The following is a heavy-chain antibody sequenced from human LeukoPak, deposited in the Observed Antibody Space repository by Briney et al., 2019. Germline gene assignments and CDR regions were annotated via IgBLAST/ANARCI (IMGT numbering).Heavy chain of an antibody. Sequence: PGGSLRLSCAASGFTFSSYAMSWVRQAPGKGLEWVAFIRYDGSNKYYADSVKGRFTISRDNSKNTLYLQMNSLRAEDTAVYYCAKDRGLGLTGDEAGDYWGQGTLVTVSS. CDR3: AKDRGLGLTGDEAGDY. D-gene: IGHD7-27*01. CDR1: GFTFSSYA. V-gene: IGHV3-30*02. CDR2: IRYDGSNK. J-gene: IGHJ4*02.